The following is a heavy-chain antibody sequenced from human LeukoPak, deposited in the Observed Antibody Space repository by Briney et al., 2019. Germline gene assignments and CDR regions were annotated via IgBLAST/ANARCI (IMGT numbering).Heavy chain of an antibody. V-gene: IGHV1-18*01. CDR3: ARLKGCSGGSCYSAGSDIDY. CDR1: GYTFISYG. CDR2: ISAYNGNT. J-gene: IGHJ4*02. D-gene: IGHD2-15*01. Sequence: ASVKVSCKASGYTFISYGISWVRQAPGQGLEWMGWISAYNGNTNYAQKLQGRVTISADKSISTAYLQWSSLKASDTAMYYCARLKGCSGGSCYSAGSDIDYWGQGTLVTVSS.